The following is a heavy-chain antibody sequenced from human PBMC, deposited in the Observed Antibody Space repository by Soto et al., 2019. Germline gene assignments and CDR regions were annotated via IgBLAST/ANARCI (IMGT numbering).Heavy chain of an antibody. CDR3: ARLQAAVPHY. D-gene: IGHD6-13*01. J-gene: IGHJ4*02. V-gene: IGHV4-39*01. Sequence: SETLSLTCTVSGGSVSSSSCYWGWIRQPPGKGLEWIGSIYYSGSTYYNPSLKSRVTISVDTSKSQFSLKLTSVAAADTAIYFCARLQAAVPHYWGQGILVTVSS. CDR2: IYYSGST. CDR1: GGSVSSSSCY.